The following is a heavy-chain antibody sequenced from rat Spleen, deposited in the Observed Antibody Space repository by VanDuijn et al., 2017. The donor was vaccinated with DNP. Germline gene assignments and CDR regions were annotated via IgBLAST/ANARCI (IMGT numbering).Heavy chain of an antibody. Sequence: EVQLVESGGGLVQPGRSLKLSCVASGFTFSYYWMTWIRQVPGKGLEWIASITSGGGSTYYRDSMKGRFTISRDNAKSTLYLQMNSLISEDTATYYCARDRTGTWFAYWGQGTLVTVSS. J-gene: IGHJ3*01. D-gene: IGHD5-1*01. CDR3: ARDRTGTWFAY. CDR2: ITSGGGST. V-gene: IGHV5-31*01. CDR1: GFTFSYYW.